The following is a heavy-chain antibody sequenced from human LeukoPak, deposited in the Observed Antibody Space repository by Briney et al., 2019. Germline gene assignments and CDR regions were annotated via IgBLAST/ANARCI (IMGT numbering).Heavy chain of an antibody. CDR1: GGSFSLYY. CDR3: ARGIAAAGRRVDY. CDR2: INHSGTT. V-gene: IGHV4-34*01. D-gene: IGHD6-13*01. J-gene: IGHJ4*02. Sequence: SETLSLACDVNGGSFSLYYWSWIRQPPGKGLEWIGEINHSGTTNYNPSLKSRVTMSVDTSKNQVSLKLSSVTAADTAVYYCARGIAAAGRRVDYWGQGTLVTVSS.